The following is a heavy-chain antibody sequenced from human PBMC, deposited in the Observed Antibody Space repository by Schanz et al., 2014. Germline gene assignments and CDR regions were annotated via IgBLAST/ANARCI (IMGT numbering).Heavy chain of an antibody. CDR2: IWYDGTDR. D-gene: IGHD1-7*01. CDR1: GFTFNNYG. J-gene: IGHJ4*02. CDR3: AKGRMTATNFFDS. V-gene: IGHV3-33*06. Sequence: VQLVESGGGLVQPGGSLRLSCAASGFTFNNYGMHWVRQAPGKGLEWVAVIWYDGTDRYYADSVKGRFTISRDNSKNTLYLQMNSLRAEDTAVYYCAKGRMTATNFFDSWGQGTLVTVSS.